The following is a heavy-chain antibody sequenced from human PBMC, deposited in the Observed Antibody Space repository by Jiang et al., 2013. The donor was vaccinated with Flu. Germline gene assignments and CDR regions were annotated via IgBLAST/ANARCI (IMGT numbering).Heavy chain of an antibody. Sequence: GAEVKKPGESLTISCQASGYTFTTFWIGWVRLMPGKGLEWVGLIYPGGSDTRYSPSFQGQVTLSADESLRTAYLQWHSLKASDTAIYYCTRQRDVFRDYWGQGTLVTVSS. CDR3: TRQRDVFRDY. CDR2: IYPGGSDT. CDR1: GYTFTTFW. V-gene: IGHV5-51*01. J-gene: IGHJ4*02.